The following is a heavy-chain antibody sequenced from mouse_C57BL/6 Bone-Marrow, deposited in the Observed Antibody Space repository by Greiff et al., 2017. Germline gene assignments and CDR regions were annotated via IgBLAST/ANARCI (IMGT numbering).Heavy chain of an antibody. CDR2: IDPSDSYT. CDR1: GYTFTSYS. Sequence: VQLQQPGAELVMPGASVKLSCKASGYTFTSYSMHWVKQRPGQGLEWIGEIDPSDSYTNYNQKFKGKSTLTVDKSSSTAYTQLSSLTSEDSAVYYCARMTTVVATFDYWGQGTTLTVSS. J-gene: IGHJ2*01. V-gene: IGHV1-69*01. D-gene: IGHD1-1*01. CDR3: ARMTTVVATFDY.